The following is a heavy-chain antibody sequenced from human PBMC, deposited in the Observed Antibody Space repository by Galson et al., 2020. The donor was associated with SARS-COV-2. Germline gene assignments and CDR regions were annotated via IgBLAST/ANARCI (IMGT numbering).Heavy chain of an antibody. CDR2: INHSGST. J-gene: IGHJ5*02. Sequence: SETLSLTCAVYGGSFSGYYWSWIRQHPGKGLEWIGEINHSGSTNYNPSLKSRVTISVDTSKNQFSLKLSSVTAADTAVYYCARGGIAARLDYDNWFDPWGQGTLVTVSS. D-gene: IGHD6-6*01. V-gene: IGHV4-34*01. CDR3: ARGGIAARLDYDNWFDP. CDR1: GGSFSGYY.